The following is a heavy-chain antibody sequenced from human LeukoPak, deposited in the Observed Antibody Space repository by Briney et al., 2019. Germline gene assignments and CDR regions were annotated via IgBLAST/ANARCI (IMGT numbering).Heavy chain of an antibody. V-gene: IGHV1-69*04. CDR2: IIPMLGIA. CDR1: GGTFSSYA. Sequence: SGRVSCRASGGTFSSYAISWVGQAPGQGLEWMGRIIPMLGIANYAQKFQGRVTITTDKSTSTAYMELSSLRSEDTAVYYCARDQVPYYDILTGYSFDYWGQGTLVTVSS. CDR3: ARDQVPYYDILTGYSFDY. D-gene: IGHD3-9*01. J-gene: IGHJ4*02.